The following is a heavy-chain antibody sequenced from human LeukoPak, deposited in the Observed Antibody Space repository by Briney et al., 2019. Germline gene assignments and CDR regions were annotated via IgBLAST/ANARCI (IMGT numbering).Heavy chain of an antibody. D-gene: IGHD6-13*01. V-gene: IGHV1-18*01. Sequence: GASVKVSCKASGYTFTSYGISWVRQAPGQGLEWMGWISAYNGNTNYAQKLQGRVTMTTDTSTSTAYMELWSLRSDDTAVYYCARGLRRIAAAGTLDAFDIWGQGTMVTVSS. CDR2: ISAYNGNT. CDR1: GYTFTSYG. CDR3: ARGLRRIAAAGTLDAFDI. J-gene: IGHJ3*02.